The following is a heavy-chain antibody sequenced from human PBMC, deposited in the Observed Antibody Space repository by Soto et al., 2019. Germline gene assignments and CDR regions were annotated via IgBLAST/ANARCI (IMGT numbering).Heavy chain of an antibody. CDR2: ISPYNGNT. J-gene: IGHJ3*02. Sequence: QVQLVQSGAEVKEPGASVKVSCKASGYTFVSYGISWVRQAPGQGLEWMGWISPYNGNTNYAQKFQGRVTMTTDTSTSKVYMELRSLRSDDTAVYYCSRDAQKWLVAAFDIWGQGTMVTVSS. V-gene: IGHV1-18*01. CDR1: GYTFVSYG. CDR3: SRDAQKWLVAAFDI. D-gene: IGHD6-19*01.